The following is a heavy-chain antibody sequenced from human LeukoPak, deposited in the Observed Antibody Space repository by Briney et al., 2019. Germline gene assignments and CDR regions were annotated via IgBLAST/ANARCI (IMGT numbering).Heavy chain of an antibody. CDR1: GFTFSNYG. D-gene: IGHD2-15*01. CDR3: ATHIVVVVAPDY. J-gene: IGHJ4*02. CDR2: ISYDGSNK. Sequence: GRSLRLSCAASGFTFSNYGMHWVRQAPGKGLEWVAVISYDGSNKYYADSVKGRFTISRDNSKNTLYLQMNSLRAEDTAVYYCATHIVVVVAPDYWGQGTLVTVSS. V-gene: IGHV3-30*03.